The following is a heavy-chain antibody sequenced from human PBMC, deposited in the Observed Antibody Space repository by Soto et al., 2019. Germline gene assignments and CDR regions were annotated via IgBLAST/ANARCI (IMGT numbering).Heavy chain of an antibody. CDR1: GGSISSGGYY. V-gene: IGHV4-31*03. D-gene: IGHD3-22*01. CDR3: ARALYDSSGYHDAFDI. Sequence: SETLSLTCTVSGGSISSGGYYWSWIRQHPGKGLEWIGYIYYSGSTYYNPSLKSRVTISVDTSKNQFSLKLSSVTAADTAVYYCARALYDSSGYHDAFDIWGQGTMVTV. J-gene: IGHJ3*02. CDR2: IYYSGST.